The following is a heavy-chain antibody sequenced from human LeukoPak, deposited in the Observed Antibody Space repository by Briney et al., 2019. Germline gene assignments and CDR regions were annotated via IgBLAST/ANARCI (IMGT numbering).Heavy chain of an antibody. J-gene: IGHJ3*02. D-gene: IGHD3-10*01. CDR2: IWYDGSSK. CDR3: ARGGKRRYYGSGSYYSNAFDI. Sequence: GGSLRLSWAASGFTFSSYGMHWVRQAPGKGLEWVAVIWYDGSSKYYADSVKGRFTISRDNSKNPLYLQMNSLRAEDTAVYYCARGGKRRYYGSGSYYSNAFDIWGQGTMVTVSS. V-gene: IGHV3-33*01. CDR1: GFTFSSYG.